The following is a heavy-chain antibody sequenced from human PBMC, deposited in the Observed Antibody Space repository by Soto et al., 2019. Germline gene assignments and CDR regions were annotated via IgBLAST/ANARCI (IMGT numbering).Heavy chain of an antibody. Sequence: QVQLVQSGAEVKKPGSSVKVSCKASGGTFSSYAISWVRQAPGQGLEWMGGIIPIFGTANYAQKFQGRVTITADESTSTAYMELSSLRSEDTSVYYCALPGLELRFEGYFDYWGQGTLVTVSS. J-gene: IGHJ4*02. CDR2: IIPIFGTA. CDR3: ALPGLELRFEGYFDY. D-gene: IGHD1-7*01. V-gene: IGHV1-69*01. CDR1: GGTFSSYA.